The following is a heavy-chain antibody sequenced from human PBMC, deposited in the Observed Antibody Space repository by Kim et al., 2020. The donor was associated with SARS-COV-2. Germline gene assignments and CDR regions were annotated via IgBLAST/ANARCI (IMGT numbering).Heavy chain of an antibody. CDR3: ASLTTGDY. V-gene: IGHV4-4*09. J-gene: IGHJ4*02. Sequence: GSTNYNPSRKCRVTISVDTSKNQFSLKLSSVTAADTAVYYCASLTTGDYWGQGTLVTVSS. D-gene: IGHD4-17*01. CDR2: GST.